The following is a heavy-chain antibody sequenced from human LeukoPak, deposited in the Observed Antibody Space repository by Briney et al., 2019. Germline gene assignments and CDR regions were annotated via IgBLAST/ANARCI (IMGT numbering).Heavy chain of an antibody. D-gene: IGHD3-22*01. CDR3: ARTYYYDSSGQFDF. CDR1: GGSISSGDYY. CDR2: IYYSGTT. Sequence: SETLSLTCTVSGGSISSGDYYWSWIRQPPGKGLEWIGYIYYSGTTYYNPSLKSRVTISVDTSKNQFSLKLSSVTAADTAVYYCARTYYYDSSGQFDFWGQGTLVTVSS. V-gene: IGHV4-30-4*08. J-gene: IGHJ4*02.